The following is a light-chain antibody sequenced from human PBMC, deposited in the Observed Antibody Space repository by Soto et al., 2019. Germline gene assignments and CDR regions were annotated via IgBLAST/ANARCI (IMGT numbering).Light chain of an antibody. CDR2: GAS. J-gene: IGKJ1*01. Sequence: EIVMTQSPATLSVSPGERATLSCRASQSVSSNLAWYQQKPGQAPRLLIYGASTKATGIPARFSGSGSGTEFTLNISSLQSEDFAAYYCQHDNTSPRTFGQGTKVEIK. V-gene: IGKV3-15*01. CDR1: QSVSSN. CDR3: QHDNTSPRT.